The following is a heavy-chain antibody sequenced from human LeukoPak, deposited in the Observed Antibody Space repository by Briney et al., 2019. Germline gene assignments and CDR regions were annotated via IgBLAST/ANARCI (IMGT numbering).Heavy chain of an antibody. V-gene: IGHV1-24*01. J-gene: IGHJ4*02. CDR2: FDPEDGET. Sequence: ASVKVSWKVSGYTLTELSMHWVRQAPGKGLEWMGGFDPEDGETIYAQKFQGRVTMTEDTSTDTAYMELSSLRSEDTAVYYCATAYSLTIFGVAAADYWGQGTLVTVSS. CDR1: GYTLTELS. D-gene: IGHD3-3*01. CDR3: ATAYSLTIFGVAAADY.